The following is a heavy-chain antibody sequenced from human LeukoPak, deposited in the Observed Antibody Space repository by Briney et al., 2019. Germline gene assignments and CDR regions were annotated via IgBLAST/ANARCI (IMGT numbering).Heavy chain of an antibody. D-gene: IGHD6-19*01. V-gene: IGHV4-34*01. J-gene: IGHJ4*02. Sequence: SGTLSLTCAVYGGSFSGYYWSWIRQPPGKGLEWIGEINHSGSTNYNPSLKSRVTISVDTSKNQFSLKLSSVTAADTAVYYCARLIAVAGHNYWGQGTLVTVSS. CDR3: ARLIAVAGHNY. CDR2: INHSGST. CDR1: GGSFSGYY.